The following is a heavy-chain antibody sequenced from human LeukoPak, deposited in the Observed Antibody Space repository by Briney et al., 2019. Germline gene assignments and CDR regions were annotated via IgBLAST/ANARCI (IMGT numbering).Heavy chain of an antibody. D-gene: IGHD2-2*01. Sequence: ASVKDSCKASGYTFTAYYMHWVRQAPGQGLEWMGWINTHSGGTIFAQKFQGMVTMTKGTSNTTAHMELSRRTADDTAMYYCAREIPCSSSSCLDYWGQGTLVTVSS. CDR1: GYTFTAYY. J-gene: IGHJ4*02. CDR2: INTHSGGT. V-gene: IGHV1-2*02. CDR3: AREIPCSSSSCLDY.